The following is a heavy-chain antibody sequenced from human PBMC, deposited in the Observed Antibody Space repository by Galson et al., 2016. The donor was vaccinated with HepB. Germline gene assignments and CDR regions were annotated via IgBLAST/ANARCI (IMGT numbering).Heavy chain of an antibody. V-gene: IGHV3-23*01. Sequence: SLRLSCAASGFSFYSFAMGWVRQAPGKGLEWVSGISDSGGNTWDADSVKGRFIISGDNSQNTLYLQLNRLRAEDTAVYYCAKVPLGERKVTFGAVRRKKGITFFDHWGQGTLVTVSS. CDR1: GFSFYSFA. J-gene: IGHJ4*02. CDR3: AKVPLGERKVTFGAVRRKKGITFFDH. D-gene: IGHD3-16*01. CDR2: ISDSGGNT.